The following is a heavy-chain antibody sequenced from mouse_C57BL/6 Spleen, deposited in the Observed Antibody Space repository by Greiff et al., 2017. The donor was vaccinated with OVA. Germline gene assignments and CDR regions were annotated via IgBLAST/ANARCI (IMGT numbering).Heavy chain of an antibody. Sequence: EVMLVESGAGLVKPGGSLKLSCAASGFTFSSYAMSWVRQTPEKRLEWVAYISSGGDYIYYADTVKGRFTISRDNARNTLYLQMSSLKSEDTAMYYCTRDQVNYYGSSLFDYWGQGTTLTVSS. J-gene: IGHJ2*01. D-gene: IGHD1-1*01. V-gene: IGHV5-9-1*02. CDR2: ISSGGDYI. CDR3: TRDQVNYYGSSLFDY. CDR1: GFTFSSYA.